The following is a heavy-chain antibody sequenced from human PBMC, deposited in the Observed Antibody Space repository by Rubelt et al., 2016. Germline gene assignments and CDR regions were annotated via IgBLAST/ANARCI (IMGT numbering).Heavy chain of an antibody. J-gene: IGHJ5*02. V-gene: IGHV1-3*01. CDR2: INAGYGDT. CDR1: GYTFSSYA. Sequence: PGDSVKVSCKASGYTFSSYAIHWVRQAPGQRLVWMGWINAGYGDTRYSPNFQGRLTITRDPSATTAYMELSSLRSEDTAVYYCARDGYYYESDTTSNYFEGWFDPWGQGTLVTVSS. D-gene: IGHD3-22*01. CDR3: ARDGYYYESDTTSNYFEGWFDP.